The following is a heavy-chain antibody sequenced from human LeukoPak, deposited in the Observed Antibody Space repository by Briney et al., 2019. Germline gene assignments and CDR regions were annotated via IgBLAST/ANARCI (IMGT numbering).Heavy chain of an antibody. Sequence: ASVKVSCKASGYTFTSYYMHWVRQAPGQGLEWMGIINPSGGSTSCAQKFQGRVTMTRDTSTSTVYMELSSLRSEDTAVYYCARVNYHDSSGYYPYGMDVWGQGTTVTVSS. CDR1: GYTFTSYY. CDR2: INPSGGST. V-gene: IGHV1-46*01. J-gene: IGHJ6*02. CDR3: ARVNYHDSSGYYPYGMDV. D-gene: IGHD3-22*01.